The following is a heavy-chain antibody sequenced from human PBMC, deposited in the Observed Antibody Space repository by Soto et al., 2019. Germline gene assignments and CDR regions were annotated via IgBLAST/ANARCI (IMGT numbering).Heavy chain of an antibody. D-gene: IGHD2-2*01. CDR1: GYTFTSYG. Sequence: QVQLVQSGAEVKKPGASVKVSCKASGYTFTSYGISWVRQAPGQGLEWMGWISAYNGNTNYAQKLQGRVTMTTDTSTSTAYMELRSLRSDDTAVYYCARDLSGVVPAAISIYYYYGMDVWGQGTTVTVSS. J-gene: IGHJ6*02. V-gene: IGHV1-18*04. CDR2: ISAYNGNT. CDR3: ARDLSGVVPAAISIYYYYGMDV.